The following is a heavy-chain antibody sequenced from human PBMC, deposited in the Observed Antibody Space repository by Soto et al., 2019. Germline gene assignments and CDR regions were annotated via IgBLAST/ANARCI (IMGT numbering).Heavy chain of an antibody. Sequence: PGGSLRLSCAAPGFTLSDYSMSWVRQAPGKGLEWVSSIIGGGGATYYTDSTYNADSVKGRFTVSRDISKNTVYLHMNSLRDEDTAVYYCAFTWKADSWGQGTLVTVSS. J-gene: IGHJ4*02. V-gene: IGHV3-23*01. D-gene: IGHD1-1*01. CDR1: GFTLSDYS. CDR2: IIGGGGAT. CDR3: AFTWKADS.